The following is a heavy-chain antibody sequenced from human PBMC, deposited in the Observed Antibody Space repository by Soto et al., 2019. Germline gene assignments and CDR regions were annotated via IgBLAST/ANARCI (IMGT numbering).Heavy chain of an antibody. CDR3: AREGIAAAGTDY. J-gene: IGHJ4*02. Sequence: QVQLQQWGAGLLKPSETLSLTCAVYGGSFSGYYWSWIRQPPGKGLEWIGEINHSGSTNYNPSLKSRVTISVDTSKNQFSRKLSSVTAADTAVYYCAREGIAAAGTDYWGQGTLVTVSS. CDR2: INHSGST. D-gene: IGHD6-13*01. V-gene: IGHV4-34*01. CDR1: GGSFSGYY.